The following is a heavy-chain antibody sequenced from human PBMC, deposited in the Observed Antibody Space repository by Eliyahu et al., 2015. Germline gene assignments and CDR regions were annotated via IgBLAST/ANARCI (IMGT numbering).Heavy chain of an antibody. D-gene: IGHD5-18*01. V-gene: IGHV4-39*01. J-gene: IGHJ4*02. CDR2: IYYSGST. CDR1: GGSISXSXYY. Sequence: QLQLQESGPGLVKPSETLSLTCTVSGGSISXSXYYWGWIRQPPGKGLEWIGSIYYSGSTYYYPSLKSRVTISVDTSKNQFSLKLSSVTAADTAVYYCAIYVDTAMVTRVYWGQGTLVTVSS. CDR3: AIYVDTAMVTRVY.